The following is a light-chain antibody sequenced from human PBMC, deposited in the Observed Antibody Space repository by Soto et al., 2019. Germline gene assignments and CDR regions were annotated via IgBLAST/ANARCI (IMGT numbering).Light chain of an antibody. J-gene: IGKJ2*01. V-gene: IGKV1-39*01. Sequence: DIQMTQSPSSLSGSVGDRVNITCRASQSISTNLNWYQQKPGKAHNLLIYGASSLHVGVASRCSASGSGTEFTLTISNLQPEDFATYHCQQSYSTPRTFGQGTKLEIK. CDR2: GAS. CDR3: QQSYSTPRT. CDR1: QSISTN.